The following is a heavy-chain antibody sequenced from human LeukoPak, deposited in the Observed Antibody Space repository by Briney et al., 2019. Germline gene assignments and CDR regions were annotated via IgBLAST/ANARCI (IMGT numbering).Heavy chain of an antibody. CDR1: GGSISSYY. CDR2: IYYSGST. J-gene: IGHJ6*02. V-gene: IGHV4-59*01. Sequence: SETLSLTCTVSGGSISSYYWSWIRQPPGKGLEWIGYIYYSGSTNYNPSLKSRVTISVDTFKNQFSLKMSSVTAADTAVYYCARENYYYGIDVWGQGTTVTVSS. CDR3: ARENYYYGIDV.